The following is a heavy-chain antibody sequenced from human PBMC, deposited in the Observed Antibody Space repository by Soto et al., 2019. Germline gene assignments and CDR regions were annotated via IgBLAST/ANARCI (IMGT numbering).Heavy chain of an antibody. CDR1: GFSFGTYL. V-gene: IGHV3-23*01. J-gene: IGHJ4*02. CDR2: IRGNGFDT. CDR3: ARGGLFYSGTSGHTLGF. D-gene: IGHD2-15*01. Sequence: GGSLRLSCNASGFSFGTYLMTWVRQPQGEGLGWVASIRGNGFDTYYAHSVKGRFTLFRDNSTNRLFLQMTSLRAADTALYYCARGGLFYSGTSGHTLGFWGQGAVVTVSS.